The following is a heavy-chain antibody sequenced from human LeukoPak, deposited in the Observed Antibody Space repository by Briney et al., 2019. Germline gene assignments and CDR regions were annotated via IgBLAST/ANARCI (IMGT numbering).Heavy chain of an antibody. D-gene: IGHD3-10*01. Sequence: SETLSLTCTVSGGSISSNSYYWGWIRQPPGKGLEWIGSIYYSGSTYYNPSLKSRVTISVDTSKNQFSLKLSSVTAADTAVYYCASVLLWFGETPFDPWGQGTLVTVSS. V-gene: IGHV4-39*01. CDR1: GGSISSNSYY. CDR3: ASVLLWFGETPFDP. J-gene: IGHJ5*02. CDR2: IYYSGST.